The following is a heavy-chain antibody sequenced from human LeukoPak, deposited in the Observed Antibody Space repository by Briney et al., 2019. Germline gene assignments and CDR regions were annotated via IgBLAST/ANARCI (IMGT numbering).Heavy chain of an antibody. Sequence: ASVKVSCKASGYTFTGYYTHLVRQAPGQGLEWMAWINPNSGDTKYVQKLQGRVTMTRDTSISTAYMELRRLRSDDTAVYYCARELLDRRGGVYAFDIWGQGTMLTVSS. CDR2: INPNSGDT. CDR3: ARELLDRRGGVYAFDI. V-gene: IGHV1-2*02. J-gene: IGHJ3*02. D-gene: IGHD3-3*01. CDR1: GYTFTGYY.